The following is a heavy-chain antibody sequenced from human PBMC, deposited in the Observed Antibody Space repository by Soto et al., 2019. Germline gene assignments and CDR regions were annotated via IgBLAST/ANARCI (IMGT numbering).Heavy chain of an antibody. CDR3: ARELRAREGHFDY. CDR1: GYTFTGYY. D-gene: IGHD1-26*01. Sequence: ASVRVSCKASGYTFTGYYMHWVRHAPGQGLEWMGWINPNSGGTNYAQKFQGWVTMTRDTSIRTAYMELSRLRSDDTAVYYCARELRAREGHFDYWGQGTMVTVSS. CDR2: INPNSGGT. J-gene: IGHJ4*02. V-gene: IGHV1-2*04.